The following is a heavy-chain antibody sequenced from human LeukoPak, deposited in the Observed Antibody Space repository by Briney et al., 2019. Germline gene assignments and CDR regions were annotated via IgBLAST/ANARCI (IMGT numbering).Heavy chain of an antibody. CDR3: ARDLRYFSL. J-gene: IGHJ4*02. Sequence: ASETLSLTCAVYGGSFSGYYWSWIRQPPGKGLEWIGEINHSGSTNYNPSLKSRVTISVDTSKNQFSLKLSSVTAADTAVYYCARDLRYFSLWGQGTLVTVSS. CDR1: GGSFSGYY. D-gene: IGHD3-9*01. V-gene: IGHV4-34*01. CDR2: INHSGST.